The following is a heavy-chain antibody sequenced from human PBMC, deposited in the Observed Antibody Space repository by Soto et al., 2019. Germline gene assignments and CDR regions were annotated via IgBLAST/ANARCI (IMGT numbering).Heavy chain of an antibody. J-gene: IGHJ3*02. CDR3: ARPVLRYFDWLSNLGDAFDI. CDR1: GGTFSSYA. Sequence: QVQLVQSGAEVKKPGSSVKVSCKASGGTFSSYAISWVRQAPGQGLEWMGGIIPIFGTANYAQKFQGRVTITADESTSTAYMELSSLSSEDTAVYYCARPVLRYFDWLSNLGDAFDIWGQGTMVTVSS. D-gene: IGHD3-9*01. CDR2: IIPIFGTA. V-gene: IGHV1-69*01.